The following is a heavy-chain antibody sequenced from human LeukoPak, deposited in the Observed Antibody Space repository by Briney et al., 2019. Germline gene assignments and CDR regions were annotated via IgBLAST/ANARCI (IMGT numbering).Heavy chain of an antibody. J-gene: IGHJ4*02. V-gene: IGHV4-34*01. CDR1: GGSFSGYY. CDR2: INHSGST. Sequence: SETLSLTCAVYGGSFSGYYWSWIRQPPGKGLEWIGEINHSGSTNYNPSLKSRVTISVDTSKNQFSLKLSSVTAADTAVYYCARGPIAVAGTMPRIGGPIDYWGQGTLVTVSS. CDR3: ARGPIAVAGTMPRIGGPIDY. D-gene: IGHD6-19*01.